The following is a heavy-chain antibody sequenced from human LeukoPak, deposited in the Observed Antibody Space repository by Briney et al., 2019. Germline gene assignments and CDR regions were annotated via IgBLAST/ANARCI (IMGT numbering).Heavy chain of an antibody. Sequence: GGSLRLSCAGSGFTFSTYWMSWVRQAPGKGLEWVANIKEDGSEKYYVDSVKGRFTISRDNAKNSVYLQMSSLRAEDTAVYYCAKGRSGSYRAFDYWGQGTLVTVSS. J-gene: IGHJ4*02. CDR3: AKGRSGSYRAFDY. CDR2: IKEDGSEK. V-gene: IGHV3-7*03. D-gene: IGHD1-26*01. CDR1: GFTFSTYW.